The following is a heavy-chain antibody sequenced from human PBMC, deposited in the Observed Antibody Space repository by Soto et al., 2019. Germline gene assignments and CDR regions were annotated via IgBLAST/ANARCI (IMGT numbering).Heavy chain of an antibody. V-gene: IGHV1-69*13. D-gene: IGHD6-13*01. Sequence: SVNVSCKASGGTFSIYAISWVRQAPGQGLEWMGGIIPIFGTANYAQKFQGRVTITADESTSTAYMELSSLRSEDTAVYYCARQIAAGGFDPWGQGTLVTVSS. CDR3: ARQIAAGGFDP. CDR2: IIPIFGTA. J-gene: IGHJ5*02. CDR1: GGTFSIYA.